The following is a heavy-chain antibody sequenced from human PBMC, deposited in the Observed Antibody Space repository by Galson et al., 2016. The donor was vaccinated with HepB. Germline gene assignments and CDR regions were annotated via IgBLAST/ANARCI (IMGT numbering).Heavy chain of an antibody. J-gene: IGHJ4*02. D-gene: IGHD5-24*01. CDR1: GSSFNNHW. V-gene: IGHV5-51*01. CDR2: VYPNDSDT. CDR3: ARHGRFGSNRVGIDY. Sequence: QSGAEVKKPGESLRISCQVSGSSFNNHWISWVRQMPGKGLEWMGIVYPNDSDTKYRPAFRGQVTISVDKSINTAYLQWGSLQASDTAMYYCARHGRFGSNRVGIDYWGRGTLVAVSS.